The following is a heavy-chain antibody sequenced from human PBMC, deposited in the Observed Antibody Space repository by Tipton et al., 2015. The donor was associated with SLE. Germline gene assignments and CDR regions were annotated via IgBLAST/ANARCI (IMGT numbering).Heavy chain of an antibody. J-gene: IGHJ3*02. CDR3: AKASGGITMIVVGAFDI. Sequence: SLRLSCAASGFTFSSYAMSWVRQAPGKGLEWVSAISGSGGSTYYADSVKGRFTISRDNSKNTLYLQMNSLRAEDTAVYYCAKASGGITMIVVGAFDIWGQGTMVTVSS. V-gene: IGHV3-23*01. D-gene: IGHD3-22*01. CDR1: GFTFSSYA. CDR2: ISGSGGST.